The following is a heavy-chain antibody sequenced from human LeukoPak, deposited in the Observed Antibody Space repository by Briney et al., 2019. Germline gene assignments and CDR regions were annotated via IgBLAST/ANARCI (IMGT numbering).Heavy chain of an antibody. D-gene: IGHD3-22*01. CDR1: GYTLTELS. CDR2: FDPEDGET. V-gene: IGHV1-24*01. CDR3: ATVNYYDSSGYSIYWYFDL. Sequence: ASVKVSCKVSGYTLTELSMHWARQAPGKGLEWIGGFDPEDGETIYAQKFQGRVTMTEDTSTDTAYMELSSLRSEDTAVYYCATVNYYDSSGYSIYWYFDLWGRGTLVTVSS. J-gene: IGHJ2*01.